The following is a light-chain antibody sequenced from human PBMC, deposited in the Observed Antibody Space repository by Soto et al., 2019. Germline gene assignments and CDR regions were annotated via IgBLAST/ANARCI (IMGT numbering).Light chain of an antibody. CDR3: QQYNSYSSIT. Sequence: DIQMTQSPSTLSGSVGDRVTITCRASQSISSWLAWYQQKPGKAPKLLIYKASSLESGVPSRISGSGSGTEFTLTISSLQPDDFATYYCQQYNSYSSITFGQGTRLEIK. V-gene: IGKV1-5*03. CDR1: QSISSW. CDR2: KAS. J-gene: IGKJ5*01.